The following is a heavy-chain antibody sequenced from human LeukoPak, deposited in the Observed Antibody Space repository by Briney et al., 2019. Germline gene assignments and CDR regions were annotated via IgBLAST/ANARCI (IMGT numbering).Heavy chain of an antibody. Sequence: GGSLRLSCAASGFSFSTFGMSWVRQAPGKGLEWISSFRGNGGSTYYAESVRGRFTISRDKSKNTLYLQMNSLRAEDTAVYYCAKDMADDFSNYRLGFDYWGQGTLVPVSS. V-gene: IGHV3-23*01. J-gene: IGHJ4*02. D-gene: IGHD4-11*01. CDR2: FRGNGGST. CDR1: GFSFSTFG. CDR3: AKDMADDFSNYRLGFDY.